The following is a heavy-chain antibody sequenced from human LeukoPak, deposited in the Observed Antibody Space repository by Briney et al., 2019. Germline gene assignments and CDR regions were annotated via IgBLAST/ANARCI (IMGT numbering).Heavy chain of an antibody. V-gene: IGHV3-23*01. D-gene: IGHD3-10*01. CDR1: GFTFSNNG. CDR2: ISDGGDTT. CDR3: ARDSHGSGIYY. Sequence: GGSLRLSCAASGFTFSNNGMTWVRQAPGKGMEWVTGISDGGDTTYDAGSVKGRFTISRDNSKNTLYLQMNSLRAEDTAVYYCARDSHGSGIYYWGQGTLVTVSS. J-gene: IGHJ4*02.